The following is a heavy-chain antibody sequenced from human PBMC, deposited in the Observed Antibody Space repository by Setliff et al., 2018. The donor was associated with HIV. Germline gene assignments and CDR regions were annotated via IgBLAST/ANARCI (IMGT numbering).Heavy chain of an antibody. CDR2: IYWDDDK. Sequence: SGPTLVNPTQTLTLTCTFSGFSLSTYGVAVAWIRQPPGKGLEWLALIYWDDDKRYSPPLRARLTISRDTSKDQVVLTMTDMDPVDTATYYCARRLEDYDAFDMWGQGTKVTVSS. D-gene: IGHD3-3*01. V-gene: IGHV2-5*02. CDR1: GFSLSTYGVA. J-gene: IGHJ3*02. CDR3: ARRLEDYDAFDM.